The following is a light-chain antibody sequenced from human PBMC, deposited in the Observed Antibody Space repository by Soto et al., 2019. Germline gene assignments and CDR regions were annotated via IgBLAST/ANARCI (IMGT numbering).Light chain of an antibody. CDR1: SNDVGTYDY. J-gene: IGLJ2*01. CDR2: EVS. Sequence: QSALTQPPSASGSPGQSVTISCTGTSNDVGTYDYVSWYQQHPGKAPKLTIFEVSKRPSGVPDRFSGSKSGNTASLPVSGLQAEDEGDYYCSSYADSKTVIFGGGTKLTVL. V-gene: IGLV2-8*01. CDR3: SSYADSKTVI.